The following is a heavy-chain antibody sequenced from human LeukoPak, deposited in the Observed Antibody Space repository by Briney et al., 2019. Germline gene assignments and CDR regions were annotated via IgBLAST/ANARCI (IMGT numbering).Heavy chain of an antibody. J-gene: IGHJ4*02. D-gene: IGHD1-7*01. CDR3: ARGELYGAFY. Sequence: PGGSLRLSCAVSGFTFSSYEMNRVRQAPGKGLEWVSYISSSGSTIYYADSVKGRFTISRDNAKNSLYLQMNSLRAEDTAVYYCARGELYGAFYWGQGTLVTVSS. CDR1: GFTFSSYE. V-gene: IGHV3-48*03. CDR2: ISSSGSTI.